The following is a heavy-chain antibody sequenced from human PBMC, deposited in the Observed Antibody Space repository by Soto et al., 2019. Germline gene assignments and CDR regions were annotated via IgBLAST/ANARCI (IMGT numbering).Heavy chain of an antibody. Sequence: SDTLSLTGTFSGCSITSGDYYRTWILQPPGKGLEWIGDIYYSGSTYYNPSLKSRVTISVDTSKNQFSLKLSSVTAADTAVYYCARAGYDFWSGYSYYFDYWGQGTLVTVSS. D-gene: IGHD3-3*01. CDR1: GCSITSGDYY. CDR2: IYYSGST. V-gene: IGHV4-30-4*02. J-gene: IGHJ4*02. CDR3: ARAGYDFWSGYSYYFDY.